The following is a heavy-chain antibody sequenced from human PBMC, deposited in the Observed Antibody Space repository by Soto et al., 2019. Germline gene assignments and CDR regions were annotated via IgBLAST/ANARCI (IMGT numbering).Heavy chain of an antibody. CDR1: GGTFSSYA. CDR2: IIPIFGTA. Sequence: GASVKVSCKASGGTFSSYAISWVRQAPGQGLEWMGGIIPIFGTANYAQKFQGRVTITADESTSTAYMELSSLRSEDTAVYYCVSRLEVLRFLEWSTNYYGMDVWGQGTTVTVSS. CDR3: VSRLEVLRFLEWSTNYYGMDV. V-gene: IGHV1-69*13. J-gene: IGHJ6*02. D-gene: IGHD3-3*01.